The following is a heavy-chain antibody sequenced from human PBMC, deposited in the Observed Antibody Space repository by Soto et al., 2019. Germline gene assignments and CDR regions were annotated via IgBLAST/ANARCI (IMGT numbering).Heavy chain of an antibody. CDR2: IKSKTDGGTT. D-gene: IGHD2-15*01. J-gene: IGHJ4*02. CDR1: GFTFSNAW. V-gene: IGHV3-15*07. Sequence: GGSLRLSCAASGFTFSNAWMNWVRQAPGKGLEWVGRIKSKTDGGTTDYAAPGKGRFTISRDDSKNTLYLQMNSLKTEDTAVYYCTSLVVVAATTFDYWGQGTLVTVSS. CDR3: TSLVVVAATTFDY.